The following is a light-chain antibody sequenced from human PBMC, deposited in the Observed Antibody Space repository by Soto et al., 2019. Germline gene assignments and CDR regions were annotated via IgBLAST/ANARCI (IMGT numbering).Light chain of an antibody. V-gene: IGKV1-39*01. CDR1: QRVDSY. Sequence: TQPPTSLSASVGDSVSLWCQTSQRVDSYIHWYQHQSGKPPKLLIYAASTLQDGVPSRFSGGGSGTAFSLIITGLQPGDCATDYCQQTYTSLATFGQGTKL. CDR2: AAS. CDR3: QQTYTSLAT. J-gene: IGKJ1*01.